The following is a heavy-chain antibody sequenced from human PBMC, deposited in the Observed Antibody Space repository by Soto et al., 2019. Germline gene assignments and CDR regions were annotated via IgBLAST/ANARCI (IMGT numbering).Heavy chain of an antibody. CDR2: VNPNSGNT. CDR3: ARGRSSYGDYVNWYFDL. Sequence: QVQLVQSGAEVKKPGASVKVSCKASGYTFTNYDINWVRQATGQGLEWMGWVNPNSGNTGHAQKFQGRVTMTRNTSISTAYMELSSLRSDDTAVYYCARGRSSYGDYVNWYFDLWGRGALVTVSS. CDR1: GYTFTNYD. J-gene: IGHJ2*01. D-gene: IGHD4-17*01. V-gene: IGHV1-8*01.